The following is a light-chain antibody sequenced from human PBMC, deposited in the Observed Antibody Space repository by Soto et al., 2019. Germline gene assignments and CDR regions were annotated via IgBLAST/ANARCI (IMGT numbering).Light chain of an antibody. CDR2: WAS. V-gene: IGKV4-1*01. CDR1: QRVLYNSNKKNY. J-gene: IGKJ5*01. CDR3: QQHYSTPLT. Sequence: DIVMTQSPDSLAVSLGGRATINCKCSQRVLYNSNKKNYLAWYQQKAGQPPKLLIYWASTRESGVPDRFSGSGSGTDFTLTISSLQAEDVAVYYCQQHYSTPLTFGQGTRLE.